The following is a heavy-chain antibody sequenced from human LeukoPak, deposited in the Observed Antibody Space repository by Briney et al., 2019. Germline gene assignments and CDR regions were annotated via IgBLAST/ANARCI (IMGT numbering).Heavy chain of an antibody. Sequence: PGRSLRLSCAASGFKFDDYAMHWVRQTPGKGLQWVSGISWSGGGKGYEDSVKGRFTISRDNAKNSLFLEMNTVRSEDTAIYYCAKGQYSGYDPQPDYWGQGTLVTVSS. J-gene: IGHJ4*02. CDR3: AKGQYSGYDPQPDY. CDR1: GFKFDDYA. CDR2: ISWSGGGK. D-gene: IGHD5-12*01. V-gene: IGHV3-9*01.